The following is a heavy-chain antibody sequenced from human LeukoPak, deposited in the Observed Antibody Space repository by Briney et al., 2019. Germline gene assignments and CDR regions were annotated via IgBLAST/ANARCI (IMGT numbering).Heavy chain of an antibody. CDR1: GYNFTNYW. Sequence: GESLKISCQGSGYNFTNYWIGWVRQTPGKGLEWMGIIYPGESDPRYSPSFQAQVTISADKSINNAYPRWGSLKAADPAMYYCARLGRYDVLTGPDYWGQGTLVTISS. CDR3: ARLGRYDVLTGPDY. V-gene: IGHV5-51*01. J-gene: IGHJ4*02. D-gene: IGHD3-9*01. CDR2: IYPGESDP.